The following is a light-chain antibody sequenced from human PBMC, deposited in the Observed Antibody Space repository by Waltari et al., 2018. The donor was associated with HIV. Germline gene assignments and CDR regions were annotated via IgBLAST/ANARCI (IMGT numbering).Light chain of an antibody. CDR2: KDT. CDR1: ALPKQY. V-gene: IGLV3-25*03. Sequence: SYELTQPPSVSVSPGQTARITCSGDALPKQYAYWYQQRPGQAPVLVIYKDTERPSGIHGRFSGSSSGTTATLTIIGVQAQDEADYHCQSADSNASLWVFGGGTKLTVL. J-gene: IGLJ3*02. CDR3: QSADSNASLWV.